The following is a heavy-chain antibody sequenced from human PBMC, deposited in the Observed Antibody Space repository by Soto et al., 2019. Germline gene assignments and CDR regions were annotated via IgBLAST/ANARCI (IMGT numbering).Heavy chain of an antibody. V-gene: IGHV4-31*03. Sequence: SETLSLTCTVSGGSISSGGYYWSWIRQHPGKGLEWIGYIYYSGSTYYNPSLKSRVTISVDTSKNQFSLKLSSVTAADTAVYYCAKDEYSGYVPSNWSAPWGQGTLVTVSS. D-gene: IGHD5-12*01. CDR3: AKDEYSGYVPSNWSAP. J-gene: IGHJ5*02. CDR1: GGSISSGGYY. CDR2: IYYSGST.